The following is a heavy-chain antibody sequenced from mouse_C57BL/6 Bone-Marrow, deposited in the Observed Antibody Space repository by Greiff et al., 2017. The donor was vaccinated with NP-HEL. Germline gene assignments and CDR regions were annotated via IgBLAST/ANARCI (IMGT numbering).Heavy chain of an antibody. CDR2: ISYDGSN. J-gene: IGHJ4*01. V-gene: IGHV3-6*01. CDR1: GYSITSGYY. D-gene: IGHD2-2*01. CDR3: ARERGYDGYYYAMDY. Sequence: EVQLQQSGPGLVKPSQSLSLTCSVTGYSITSGYYWNWIRQFPGNKLEWMGYISYDGSNNYNPSLKNRISITRDTSKNQFFLKLNSVTTEDAATYYCARERGYDGYYYAMDYWGQGTSVTVSS.